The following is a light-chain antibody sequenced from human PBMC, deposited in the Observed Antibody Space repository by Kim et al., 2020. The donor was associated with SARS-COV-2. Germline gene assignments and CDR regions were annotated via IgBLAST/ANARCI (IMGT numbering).Light chain of an antibody. J-gene: IGLJ3*02. CDR1: GTYDY. CDR3: SSYTSGSTLAVV. V-gene: IGLV2-14*03. CDR2: DLT. Sequence: GTYDYVSWYQQHPGKAPKRIMYDLTHRPSGISNRFSGSKSGSTASLTISGLQADDEAHYYCSSYTSGSTLAVVFGGGTKVTVL.